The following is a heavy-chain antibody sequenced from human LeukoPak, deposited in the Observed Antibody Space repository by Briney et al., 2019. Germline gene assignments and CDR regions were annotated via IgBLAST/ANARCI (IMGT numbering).Heavy chain of an antibody. CDR2: ISITTTYI. CDR3: ASADCGGDSCHYSTSAY. V-gene: IGHV3-21*01. J-gene: IGHJ4*02. CDR1: GFSFDSHG. Sequence: GGSLRLSCGAPGFSFDSHGMMWVRQAPGKGLEWVSYISITTTYIYYTDSVKGRFTISRDNAKRLLYLQMNSLRAEDTAVYYCASADCGGDSCHYSTSAYWGQGTLVTVSS. D-gene: IGHD2-15*01.